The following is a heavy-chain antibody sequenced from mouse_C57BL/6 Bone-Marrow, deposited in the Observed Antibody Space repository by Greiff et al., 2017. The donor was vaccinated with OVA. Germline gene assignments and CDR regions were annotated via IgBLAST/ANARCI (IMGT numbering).Heavy chain of an antibody. D-gene: IGHD2-3*01. J-gene: IGHJ4*01. CDR3: ARGFGDGYHHYYAMDY. CDR1: GYSFTSYY. V-gene: IGHV1-66*01. CDR2: IYPGSGNT. Sequence: QVQLQQSGPELVKPGASVKISCKASGYSFTSYYIHWVKQRPGQGLEWIGWIYPGSGNTKYNEKFKGKATLTADTSSSTAYMQLSSLTSEDSAVYYGARGFGDGYHHYYAMDYWGQGTSVTVSS.